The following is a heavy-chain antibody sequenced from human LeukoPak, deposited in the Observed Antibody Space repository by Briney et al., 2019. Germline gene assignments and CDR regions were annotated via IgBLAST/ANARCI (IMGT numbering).Heavy chain of an antibody. CDR3: ANNGGVGVAGSFDN. V-gene: IGHV3-23*01. J-gene: IGHJ4*02. Sequence: GGSLRLSCAASGFTFSTYGMNWVRQAPGKGLEWVSTVSASGAGTYFADSVKGRFTISRDNSKNTLYLQMKYLRAEDTALYYCANNGGVGVAGSFDNWGQGTLVTVSS. CDR2: VSASGAGT. CDR1: GFTFSTYG. D-gene: IGHD6-19*01.